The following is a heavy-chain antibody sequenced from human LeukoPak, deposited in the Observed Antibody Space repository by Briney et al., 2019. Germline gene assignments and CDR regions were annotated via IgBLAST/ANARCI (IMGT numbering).Heavy chain of an antibody. CDR2: ISYDGSNK. J-gene: IGHJ4*02. V-gene: IGHV3-30*04. CDR1: GFTFSSYA. D-gene: IGHD1-26*01. CDR3: AKASSGSYYNSDY. Sequence: GRSLRLSCAASGFTFSSYAMHWVRQAPGKGLEWVAVISYDGSNKYYADSVKGRFTISRDNSKNTLYLQMNSLRAEDTAVYYCAKASSGSYYNSDYWGQGTLVTVSS.